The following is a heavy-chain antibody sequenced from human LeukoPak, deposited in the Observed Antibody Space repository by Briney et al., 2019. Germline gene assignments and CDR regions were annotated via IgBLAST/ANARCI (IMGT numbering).Heavy chain of an antibody. CDR2: IYYSGST. CDR1: GGSISSSRYN. D-gene: IGHD3-22*01. J-gene: IGHJ4*02. Sequence: SETLSLTCTVSGGSISSSRYNWGWIRQPPGKGLEWIGSIYYSGSTSYNPSLKSRVTISVDTSKNQFSLKLSSVTAADTAVYYCARLGQGDSSGYYLDYWDQGTLVTVSS. V-gene: IGHV4-39*01. CDR3: ARLGQGDSSGYYLDY.